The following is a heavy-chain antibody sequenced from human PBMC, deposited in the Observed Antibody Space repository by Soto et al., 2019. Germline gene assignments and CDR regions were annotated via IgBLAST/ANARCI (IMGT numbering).Heavy chain of an antibody. D-gene: IGHD6-13*01. Sequence: GASVKFSCKASGGTFSSYAISWVRQAPGQGLEWMGGIIPIFGTANYAQKFQGRVTITADKSTSTAYMELSSLRSEDTAVYYCARVLAAAGSYYYGMDVWGQGTTVTVSS. CDR3: ARVLAAAGSYYYGMDV. CDR2: IIPIFGTA. V-gene: IGHV1-69*06. J-gene: IGHJ6*02. CDR1: GGTFSSYA.